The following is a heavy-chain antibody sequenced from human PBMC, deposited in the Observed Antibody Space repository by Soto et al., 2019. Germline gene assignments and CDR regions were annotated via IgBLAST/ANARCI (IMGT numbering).Heavy chain of an antibody. V-gene: IGHV3-74*01. J-gene: IGHJ6*02. Sequence: PGGSLRLCCAASGFTFSSYWMHWVRQAPGKGLVWVSRINSDGSSTSYADSVKGRFTISRDNAKNTLYLQMNSLRAEDTAVYYCARVGGTIYYGMDVWGQGTTVTVSS. CDR1: GFTFSSYW. D-gene: IGHD5-12*01. CDR2: INSDGSST. CDR3: ARVGGTIYYGMDV.